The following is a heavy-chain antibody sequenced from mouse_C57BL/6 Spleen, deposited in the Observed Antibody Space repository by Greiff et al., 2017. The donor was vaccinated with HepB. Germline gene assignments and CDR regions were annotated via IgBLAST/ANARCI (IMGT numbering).Heavy chain of an antibody. J-gene: IGHJ3*01. Sequence: QVQLQQPGAELVKPGASVKLSCKASGYTFTSYWMQWVKQRPGQGLEWIGEIDPSDSYTNYNQKFKGKATLTVDTSSSTAYMQLSSLTSEDSAVYYCAGGGSGYEGFAYWGQGTLVTVSA. CDR1: GYTFTSYW. CDR2: IDPSDSYT. CDR3: AGGGSGYEGFAY. V-gene: IGHV1-50*01. D-gene: IGHD1-1*01.